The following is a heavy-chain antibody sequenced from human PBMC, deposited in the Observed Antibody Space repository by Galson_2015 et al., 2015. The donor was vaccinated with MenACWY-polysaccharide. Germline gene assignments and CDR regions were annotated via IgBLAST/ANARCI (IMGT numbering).Heavy chain of an antibody. CDR1: GFSITSYA. CDR2: ISGSGTDI. CDR3: AKASQWGAAAVGSFDH. J-gene: IGHJ4*02. D-gene: IGHD6-13*01. V-gene: IGHV3-23*01. Sequence: SLRLSCAASGFSITSYAVNWVRQAPGKGLEWVAVISGSGTDIRYADSVKGRFTISRDSSKSTLYLQMNSLRAEDTAKYHCAKASQWGAAAVGSFDHWGQGTLVTVSS.